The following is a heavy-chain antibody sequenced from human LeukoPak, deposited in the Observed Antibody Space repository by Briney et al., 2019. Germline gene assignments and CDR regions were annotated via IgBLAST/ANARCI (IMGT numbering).Heavy chain of an antibody. V-gene: IGHV3-7*05. J-gene: IGHJ4*02. CDR2: IKQEGNEK. CDR1: GFTYRRYC. CDR3: AKLGSSVVYYDISTGDFDY. Sequence: TGGSLSLSCAASGFTYRRYCMIGVRQAPGKGREFVANIKQEGNEKYYVDSVKGRFTISRDNSKNTLYLQMKSLRAEDTAVYYCAKLGSSVVYYDISTGDFDYCGQGTLVTVSS. D-gene: IGHD3-9*01.